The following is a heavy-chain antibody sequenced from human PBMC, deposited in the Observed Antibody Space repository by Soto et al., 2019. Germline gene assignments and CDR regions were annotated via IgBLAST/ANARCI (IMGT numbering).Heavy chain of an antibody. D-gene: IGHD6-25*01. Sequence: QVQLVESGGGVVQPGRSLRLSCAASGFTFSNFAMHWIRQAPGKGLEWVAIVSYDGSKKYYAEAVKGRFNIPRDNYKNTLFLQMNSLRAEDTAVYYCARDVSGAGRDYWGQGTLVTVSS. J-gene: IGHJ4*02. V-gene: IGHV3-30-3*01. CDR1: GFTFSNFA. CDR3: ARDVSGAGRDY. CDR2: VSYDGSKK.